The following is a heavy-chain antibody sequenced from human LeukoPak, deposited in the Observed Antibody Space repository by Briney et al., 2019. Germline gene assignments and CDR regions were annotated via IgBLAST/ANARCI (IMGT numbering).Heavy chain of an antibody. CDR1: GFTFSSYA. Sequence: PGRSLRLSCAASGFTFSSYAMHWVRQAPGKGREWVAVISYDGSNKYYADSVKEGFTISRDNSKNTMYLQMISLRAEDTAVYYCARDKYYDSSGEAFDIWGQGTMVTVSS. D-gene: IGHD3-22*01. CDR2: ISYDGSNK. CDR3: ARDKYYDSSGEAFDI. J-gene: IGHJ3*02. V-gene: IGHV3-30-3*01.